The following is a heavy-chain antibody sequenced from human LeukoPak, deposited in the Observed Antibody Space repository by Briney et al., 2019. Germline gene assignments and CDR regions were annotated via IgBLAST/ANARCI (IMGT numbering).Heavy chain of an antibody. D-gene: IGHD6-13*01. CDR2: IYYSGST. Sequence: SETLSLTCAVSGGSISSDGYSWSWIRQHPGKGLEWIGYIYYSGSTYYNPSLKSRVTISVDTSKNQFSLKLSSVTAADTAVYYCARETSSWLNAFDIWGQGTMVTVSS. J-gene: IGHJ3*02. CDR3: ARETSSWLNAFDI. V-gene: IGHV4-31*11. CDR1: GGSISSDGYS.